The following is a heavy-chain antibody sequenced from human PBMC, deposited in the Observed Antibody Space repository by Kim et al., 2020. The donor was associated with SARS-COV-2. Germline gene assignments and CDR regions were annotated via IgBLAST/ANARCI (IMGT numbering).Heavy chain of an antibody. V-gene: IGHV3-11*01. Sequence: VKGRFTISRDNAKDSLYLQMNSLRAEDTAVYYCASSRGTNYDFWSGQLDYWGQGTLVTVSS. D-gene: IGHD3-3*01. J-gene: IGHJ4*02. CDR3: ASSRGTNYDFWSGQLDY.